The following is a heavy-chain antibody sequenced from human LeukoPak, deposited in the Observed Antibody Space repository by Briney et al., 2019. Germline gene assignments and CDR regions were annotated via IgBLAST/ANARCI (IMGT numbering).Heavy chain of an antibody. Sequence: GGSLRLSCAASGFTFDDYTMHWVRQAPGKGLEWVSLISWDGGSTYYADSVKGRFTISRDNSKNSLYLQMNSPRTEDTALYYCAKGLNYYYYYGMDVWGQGTTVTVSS. J-gene: IGHJ6*02. CDR3: AKGLNYYYYYGMDV. CDR2: ISWDGGST. V-gene: IGHV3-43*01. CDR1: GFTFDDYT.